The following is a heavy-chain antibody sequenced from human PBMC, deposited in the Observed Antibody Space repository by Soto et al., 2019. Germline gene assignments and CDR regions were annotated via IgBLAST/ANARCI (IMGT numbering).Heavy chain of an antibody. D-gene: IGHD4-17*01. V-gene: IGHV4-59*11. Sequence: QVQLQESGPGLVKPSETLSLTCSVSGGSINNHYWCWIRQPSGKGLEWIGYIYYSGNTNYNPSLKSRVTISVDTSKNQFSLRLSSVTAADTAMYYCARDTYGGGIWGQGTMVTVSS. CDR3: ARDTYGGGI. CDR2: IYYSGNT. J-gene: IGHJ3*02. CDR1: GGSINNHY.